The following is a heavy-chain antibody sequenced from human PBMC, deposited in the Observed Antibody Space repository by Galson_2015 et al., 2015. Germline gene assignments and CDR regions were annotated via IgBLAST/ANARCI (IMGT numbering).Heavy chain of an antibody. Sequence: SLRLSCAASGFIFSSSWMSWVRQAPGKGLEWVARIRQDGSEKNFVDSVKGRFTISRDNAKNLLILQMNNLRAEDTAVYYCARYVHGAFYIWGQGTMLTVPS. CDR2: IRQDGSEK. J-gene: IGHJ3*02. CDR3: ARYVHGAFYI. CDR1: GFIFSSSW. D-gene: IGHD3-10*02. V-gene: IGHV3-7*01.